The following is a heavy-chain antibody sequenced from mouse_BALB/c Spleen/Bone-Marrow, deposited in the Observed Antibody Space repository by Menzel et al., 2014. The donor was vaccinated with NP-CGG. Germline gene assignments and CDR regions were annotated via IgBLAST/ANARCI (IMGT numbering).Heavy chain of an antibody. J-gene: IGHJ4*01. CDR1: GFTFSSYG. CDR2: ISSGGSYT. D-gene: IGHD2-4*01. Sequence: EVLLEQSGGDLVKPGGSLKLSCAASGFTFSSYGMSWVRQTPDKRLEWVATISSGGSYTYYQDSVKGRFTISRDNAKNTLYMQMSSLKSEDTAMYYCARDTMITYYYAMDYWGQGTSVTVSS. V-gene: IGHV5-6*01. CDR3: ARDTMITYYYAMDY.